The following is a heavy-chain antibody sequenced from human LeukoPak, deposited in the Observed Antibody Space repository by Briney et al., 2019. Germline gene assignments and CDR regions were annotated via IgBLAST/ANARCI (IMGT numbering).Heavy chain of an antibody. V-gene: IGHV1-69*13. D-gene: IGHD6-13*01. CDR3: ARGFPVWRSGSWYAFDI. CDR2: IIPIFGTA. J-gene: IGHJ3*02. CDR1: GGTFSSYA. Sequence: SVKVSCKASGGTFSSYAISWVRQAPGQGLEWMGGIIPIFGTANYAQKFQGRVTITADESTSTAYMELSSLRSEDTAVYYCARGFPVWRSGSWYAFDIWGQGTMVTVSS.